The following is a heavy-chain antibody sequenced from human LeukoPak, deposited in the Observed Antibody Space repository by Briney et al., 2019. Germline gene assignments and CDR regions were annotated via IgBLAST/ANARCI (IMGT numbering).Heavy chain of an antibody. D-gene: IGHD3-22*01. Sequence: GGSLRLSCAASGFSVSNNYMSWVRQAPGKGLEWVSVIYSGGSTFYADSVKGRFTISRDNSKNTLYLQMNSLRAEDTAVYYCAREGHYYDSSGYYYGHFDYWGQGTLVTVSS. V-gene: IGHV3-66*01. CDR1: GFSVSNNY. CDR3: AREGHYYDSSGYYYGHFDY. J-gene: IGHJ4*02. CDR2: IYSGGST.